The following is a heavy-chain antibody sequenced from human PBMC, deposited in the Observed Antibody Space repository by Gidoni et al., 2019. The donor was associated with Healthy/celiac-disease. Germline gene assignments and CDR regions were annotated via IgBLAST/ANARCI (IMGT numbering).Heavy chain of an antibody. CDR1: GFTFSNAW. CDR3: TTDYDFWSGYQGRRFDP. V-gene: IGHV3-15*01. J-gene: IGHJ5*02. Sequence: EVQLVESGGGLVTPGGSLRRSWAASGFTFSNAWMSWGRQAPGKGLEWVGRIKSKTDGGTTDYAAPVKGRFTISRDDSKNTLYLQMNSLKTEDTAVYYCTTDYDFWSGYQGRRFDPWGQGTLVTVSS. CDR2: IKSKTDGGTT. D-gene: IGHD3-3*01.